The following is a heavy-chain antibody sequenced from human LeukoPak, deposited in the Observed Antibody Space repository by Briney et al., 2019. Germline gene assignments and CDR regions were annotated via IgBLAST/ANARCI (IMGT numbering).Heavy chain of an antibody. CDR1: GGSFSSSSYY. CDR2: VSYSGST. D-gene: IGHD3-16*02. J-gene: IGHJ4*02. V-gene: IGHV4-39*01. CDR3: ARPLGVDYVWGSYRY. Sequence: PSETLSLTCTVSGGSFSSSSYYWGWIRQPPEKGLEWIGSVSYSGSTYSNPSLKSRVTISVDTSKNQFSLKLSSVTAADTAVYYCARPLGVDYVWGSYRYWGQGALVTVSS.